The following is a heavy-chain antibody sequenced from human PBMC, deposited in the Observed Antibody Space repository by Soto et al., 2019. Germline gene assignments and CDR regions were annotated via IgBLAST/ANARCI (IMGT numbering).Heavy chain of an antibody. D-gene: IGHD4-17*01. V-gene: IGHV4-59*01. CDR1: GSSIISYY. J-gene: IGHJ4*02. Sequence: SETLSLTCSVSGSSIISYYWSWIRQPPGKGLEWIGNIYYTGSTNYNPSLKSRVIISVDSSKNQFSLRLNSVTAADTAVYYCTRVGGYYGDYPNFDYWGQGALVTVSS. CDR2: IYYTGST. CDR3: TRVGGYYGDYPNFDY.